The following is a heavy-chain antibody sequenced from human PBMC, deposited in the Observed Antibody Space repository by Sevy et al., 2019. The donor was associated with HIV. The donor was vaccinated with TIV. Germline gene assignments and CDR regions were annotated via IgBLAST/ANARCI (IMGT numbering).Heavy chain of an antibody. CDR3: TRSGGYSDYGMDV. V-gene: IGHV3-13*01. J-gene: IGHJ6*02. CDR1: GFTFSNYE. Sequence: GGSLRLSCEASGFTFSNYEMNWVRQAPGKGLEWVSGVGPAGDTFYPGSVKGRFTISRENAKNSLYLQMNNLRAGDTAVYYCTRSGGYSDYGMDVWGQGTTVTVSS. D-gene: IGHD5-12*01. CDR2: VGPAGDT.